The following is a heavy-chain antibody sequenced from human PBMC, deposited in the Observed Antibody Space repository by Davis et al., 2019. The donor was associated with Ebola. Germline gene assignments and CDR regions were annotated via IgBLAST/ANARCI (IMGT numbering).Heavy chain of an antibody. CDR3: ASRRAATYYFDY. CDR2: IYYSGST. J-gene: IGHJ4*02. Sequence: SETLSLTCTVSGGSISSYYWSWIRQPPGKGLEWIGYIYYSGSTNYYPSPKSRVTISVDTSKNQFSLKLRSVTSADTAVYYCASRRAATYYFDYWGQGTLVTVSS. V-gene: IGHV4-59*08. CDR1: GGSISSYY. D-gene: IGHD2-15*01.